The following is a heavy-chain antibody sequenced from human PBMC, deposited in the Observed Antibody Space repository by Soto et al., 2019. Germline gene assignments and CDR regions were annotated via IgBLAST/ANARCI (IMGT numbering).Heavy chain of an antibody. V-gene: IGHV3-48*03. CDR2: ISSSGSTI. Sequence: WGSLRLSCAASGFTFSSYEINCFRQSPWKGLEWVSYISSSGSTIYYADSVKGRFTISRDNAKNSLYLQMNSLRAEDTAVYYCASLNYYDSSGYIDYWGQGTLVTVSS. D-gene: IGHD3-22*01. J-gene: IGHJ4*02. CDR1: GFTFSSYE. CDR3: ASLNYYDSSGYIDY.